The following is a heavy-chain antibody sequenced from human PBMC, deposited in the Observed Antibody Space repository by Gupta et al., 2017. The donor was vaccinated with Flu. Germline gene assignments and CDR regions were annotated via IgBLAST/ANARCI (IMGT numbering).Heavy chain of an antibody. CDR2: ISYDGNNN. Sequence: QVQLVESGGGVVQPGNSLRLSCAASGFTFNKYTIYWVRQAPGKGLQWVAVISYDGNNNYYTDSVKGRFTISRDNSKNTVYLQMNSLRADDTAVYYCARDSWEKDDPKFWAWNWFDPWGQGTLVTVSS. D-gene: IGHD1-26*01. CDR3: ARDSWEKDDPKFWAWNWFDP. V-gene: IGHV3-30*04. J-gene: IGHJ5*02. CDR1: GFTFNKYT.